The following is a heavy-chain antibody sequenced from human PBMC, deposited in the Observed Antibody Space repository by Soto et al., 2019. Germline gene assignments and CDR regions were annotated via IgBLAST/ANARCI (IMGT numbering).Heavy chain of an antibody. CDR2: ISGSGDST. V-gene: IGHV3-23*01. J-gene: IGHJ6*02. CDR3: ARGGQQLVRTNFYYYYGMDV. Sequence: GGSLRLSCAASGFTFSSYVMSWVRQAQGKGLEWVSSISGSGDSTYYADPVKGRFTISRDNSKNTLSLQMNSLRGEDKAVYYCARGGQQLVRTNFYYYYGMDVWGQGTTVTVSS. CDR1: GFTFSSYV. D-gene: IGHD6-6*01.